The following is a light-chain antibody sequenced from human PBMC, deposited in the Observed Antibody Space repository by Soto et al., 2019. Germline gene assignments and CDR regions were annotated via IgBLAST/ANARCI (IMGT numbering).Light chain of an antibody. CDR1: QSVSTS. CDR3: QQYNSYSRR. CDR2: GAS. Sequence: TQAPGTLYGTALYIATLSFRVSQSVSTSVGWYQQKPGQAPRLLIYGASNRATGIPDRFSGSGSGTEFTLTISSLQPDDFATYYCQQYNSYSRRFGHGGKAEIK. V-gene: IGKV3D-15*01. J-gene: IGKJ1*01.